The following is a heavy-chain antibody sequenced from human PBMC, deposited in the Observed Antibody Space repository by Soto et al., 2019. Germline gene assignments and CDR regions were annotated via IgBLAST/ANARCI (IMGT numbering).Heavy chain of an antibody. V-gene: IGHV1-69*01. CDR1: ADTFSRSA. J-gene: IGHJ6*02. CDR2: IIPFFHAA. Sequence: QVQLVQSGAEVKKPGSSVKVSCKASADTFSRSAFSWVRQAPGQGLEWMGGIIPFFHAANYAQRFQGRVTITADESKSTVYMELSSLRSEDTALYYCARDLISNYHYYGMDVWGQGTTVTVSS. CDR3: ARDLISNYHYYGMDV.